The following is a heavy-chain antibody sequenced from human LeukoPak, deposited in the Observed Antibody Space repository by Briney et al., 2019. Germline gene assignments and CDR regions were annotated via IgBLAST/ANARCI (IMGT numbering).Heavy chain of an antibody. J-gene: IGHJ4*02. D-gene: IGHD2-21*02. CDR3: ASVLYCGADCYSGRYFFDY. CDR1: GYTFTSYD. Sequence: ASVTVSCKASGYTFTSYDMHWVRQAPGQGLEWMGIINHRGDSTSYAQKFQGRVTMTRDTSTSTVYMELSGLRSEDTAVYYCASVLYCGADCYSGRYFFDYWGQGTLVTVSS. V-gene: IGHV1-46*01. CDR2: INHRGDST.